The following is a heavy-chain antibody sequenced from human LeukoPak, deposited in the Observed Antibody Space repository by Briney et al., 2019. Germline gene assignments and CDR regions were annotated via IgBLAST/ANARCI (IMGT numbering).Heavy chain of an antibody. D-gene: IGHD6-19*01. CDR1: GYTFTRYY. V-gene: IGHV1-46*01. Sequence: SSVKVSCKASGYTFTRYYMHWVRQAPGRGLEWMELINPSAGTTTYAQKFQGRVTVTRDTSTSTVYMDLSSLKSEDTAVYYCARGKSSVWPVGLCMDVWGQGTTVTVSS. CDR2: INPSAGTT. J-gene: IGHJ6*02. CDR3: ARGKSSVWPVGLCMDV.